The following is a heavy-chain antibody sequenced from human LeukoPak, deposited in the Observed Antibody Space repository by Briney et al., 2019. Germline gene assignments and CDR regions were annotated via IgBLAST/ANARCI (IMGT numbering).Heavy chain of an antibody. CDR3: AKDSGAVAHNWFDP. V-gene: IGHV3-9*01. CDR1: GFTFDDYA. Sequence: PGGSLRLSCAASGFTFDDYAMHWVRQAPGKGLEWVSGISWNSGSIGYADSVKGRFTISGDNAKNSLYLQMNSLRAEDTALYYCAKDSGAVAHNWFDPWGQGTLVTVSS. D-gene: IGHD6-19*01. J-gene: IGHJ5*02. CDR2: ISWNSGSI.